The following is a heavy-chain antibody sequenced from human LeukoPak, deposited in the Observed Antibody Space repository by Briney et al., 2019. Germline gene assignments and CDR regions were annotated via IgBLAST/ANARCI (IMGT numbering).Heavy chain of an antibody. Sequence: PSETLSLTCTVSGGSVSSGSYYWDWIRQSPGKGLEWVGSLYSTGSTHYNPSLKSRLTISVDTSKNRFSLNLSSVTAADTAVYYCARRRVAATGTDYWGQGTLVTVSS. CDR3: ARRRVAATGTDY. CDR2: LYSTGST. V-gene: IGHV4-39*01. CDR1: GGSVSSGSYY. D-gene: IGHD6-13*01. J-gene: IGHJ4*02.